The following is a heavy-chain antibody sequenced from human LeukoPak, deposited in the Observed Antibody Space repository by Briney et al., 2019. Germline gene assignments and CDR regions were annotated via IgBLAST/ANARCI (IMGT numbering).Heavy chain of an antibody. CDR1: GYSFTSFW. CDR2: IDPGDSDT. Sequence: GESLKISCKASGYSFTSFWIGWVRQTPGKGLEWMGIIDPGDSDTRYTPSFQGQVTTSADSSLTTAYLQWNSLKASDTAMYYCARQTAMGRSGDYWGQGTLVTVSS. J-gene: IGHJ4*02. D-gene: IGHD5-18*01. V-gene: IGHV5-51*01. CDR3: ARQTAMGRSGDY.